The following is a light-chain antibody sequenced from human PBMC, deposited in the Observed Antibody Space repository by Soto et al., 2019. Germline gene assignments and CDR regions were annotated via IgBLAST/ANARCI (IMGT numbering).Light chain of an antibody. V-gene: IGKV3-11*01. CDR1: QSVSSY. CDR3: QQRSNWPPLT. J-gene: IGKJ4*01. CDR2: DAS. Sequence: EIVLTQSPATXSLSPGERATLSCRASQSVSSYLAWYQQKPGQAPRLLIYDASNRATGIPARFSGSGSGTDFTLTISSLEPEDFAVYYCQQRSNWPPLTFGGGTKVEIK.